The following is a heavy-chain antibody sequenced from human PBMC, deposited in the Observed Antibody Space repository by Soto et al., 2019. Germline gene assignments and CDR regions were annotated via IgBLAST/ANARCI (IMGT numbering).Heavy chain of an antibody. J-gene: IGHJ4*02. CDR1: GGSISSGGYS. V-gene: IGHV4-30-2*01. CDR3: ARGVAVVVTAYFDY. Sequence: QLQLQESGSGLVKPSQTLSLTCAVSGGSISSGGYSWSWIRQPPGKGLEWIGYIYHSGSTYYNPALKSRVTIAVDRSKNQFSRKLSSVTAADTAVYYCARGVAVVVTAYFDYWGQGTLVTVSS. D-gene: IGHD2-21*02. CDR2: IYHSGST.